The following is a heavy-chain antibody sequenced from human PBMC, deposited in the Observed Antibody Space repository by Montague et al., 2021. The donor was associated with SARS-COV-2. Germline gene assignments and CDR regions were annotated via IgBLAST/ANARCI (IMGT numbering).Heavy chain of an antibody. Sequence: SETLSLTCTVSGGSLTSSAYYWIWIRQPPGMVLEWIGYIYYTGSTKYTPSLQSLVTMSLDRPTNRFSLRLISVTAADTAMYYCARAQNTCFIANCVNYFDYWGQGTQVTVSS. CDR1: GGSLTSSAYY. V-gene: IGHV4-61*08. CDR2: IYYTGST. D-gene: IGHD1-1*01. J-gene: IGHJ4*02. CDR3: ARAQNTCFIANCVNYFDY.